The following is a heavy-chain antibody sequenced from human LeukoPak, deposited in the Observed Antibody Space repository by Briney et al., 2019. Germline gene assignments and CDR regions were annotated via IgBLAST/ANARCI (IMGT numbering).Heavy chain of an antibody. CDR1: GGSLSTYH. Sequence: SGTLSLTCTGSGGSLSTYHWSWIRPPRGRGREWIGYINPSGSTKYTTSIKSRVTMSVDTAKNQFSLKLSSVTGADTAVYYFARAIGELRYFDYGGQGTVVSVSS. CDR3: ARAIGELRYFDY. V-gene: IGHV4-59*01. D-gene: IGHD1-26*01. CDR2: INPSGST. J-gene: IGHJ4*02.